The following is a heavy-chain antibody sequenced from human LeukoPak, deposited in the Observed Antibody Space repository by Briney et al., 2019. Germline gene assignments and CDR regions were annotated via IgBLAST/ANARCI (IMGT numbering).Heavy chain of an antibody. Sequence: GGSLRLSCAASGFTFDDYTMRWVRQAPGKGLGWGSFTTWDVGSTYYADSVRGRFTTSRDNSKNSLYLQMNSLRTEDTALYYCAKDIGGSVEEGEVMTTGLDYWGQGTLLTVSS. J-gene: IGHJ4*02. D-gene: IGHD3-22*01. CDR1: GFTFDDYT. CDR3: AKDIGGSVEEGEVMTTGLDY. V-gene: IGHV3-43*01. CDR2: TTWDVGST.